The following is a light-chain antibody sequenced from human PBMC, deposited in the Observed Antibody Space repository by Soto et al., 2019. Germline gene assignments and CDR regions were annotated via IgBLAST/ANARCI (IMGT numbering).Light chain of an antibody. V-gene: IGLV1-44*01. Sequence: QAVVTQPPSASGTPGQRVTISCSGSSSNIGRYTVNWYQQLPGTAPKVLIYSNNHRPSGVPDRFSGSKSGTSASLAISGLQSEDEADYHCAAWDGSLNGPVFGGGTQLTVL. CDR3: AAWDGSLNGPV. CDR1: SSNIGRYT. CDR2: SNN. J-gene: IGLJ2*01.